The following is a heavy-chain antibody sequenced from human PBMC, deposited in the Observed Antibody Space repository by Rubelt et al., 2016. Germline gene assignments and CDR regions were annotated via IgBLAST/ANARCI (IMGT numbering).Heavy chain of an antibody. CDR1: GYTFTTYG. V-gene: IGHV1-2*06. Sequence: QVHLVQSAIEVKKPGASVKISCKTSGYTFTTYGIIWVRRAPGQGLEWVGRINPNSGGTNYAQKFQGRVTMTRDTSITTAYMELSRLRADDTAVFYCARESSSGWYIDYWGQGTLVTVSS. CDR3: ARESSSGWYIDY. D-gene: IGHD6-19*01. J-gene: IGHJ4*02. CDR2: INPNSGGT.